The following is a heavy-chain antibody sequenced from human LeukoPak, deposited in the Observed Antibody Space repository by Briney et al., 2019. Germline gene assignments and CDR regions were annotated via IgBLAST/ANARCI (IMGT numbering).Heavy chain of an antibody. D-gene: IGHD2-2*01. CDR2: ITDSGSYT. J-gene: IGHJ4*02. V-gene: IGHV3-11*06. Sequence: PGGSLRLSCAASGFTFTDYYMSWIRQAPGKGLEWVSYITDSGSYTTYADSVKGHFTISRDNAKSSLYLQMNSLRAEDTAVYYCARDRGYCSSTSCSLYYFDYWGQGTLVTVSS. CDR3: ARDRGYCSSTSCSLYYFDY. CDR1: GFTFTDYY.